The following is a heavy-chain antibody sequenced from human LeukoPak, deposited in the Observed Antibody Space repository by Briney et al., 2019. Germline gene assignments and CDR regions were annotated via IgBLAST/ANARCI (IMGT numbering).Heavy chain of an antibody. J-gene: IGHJ4*02. CDR2: ISAGGSST. D-gene: IGHD2-15*01. Sequence: TGGSLRLSCAASGFTFSSYAMSWVRQAPGKGLEWVSVISAGGSSTYYADSVKGRFSISRDNSKNTVYLQMKSLRADDTAVYYCAKAPGYCSGGSCYDYWGQGTLVTVSS. V-gene: IGHV3-23*01. CDR1: GFTFSSYA. CDR3: AKAPGYCSGGSCYDY.